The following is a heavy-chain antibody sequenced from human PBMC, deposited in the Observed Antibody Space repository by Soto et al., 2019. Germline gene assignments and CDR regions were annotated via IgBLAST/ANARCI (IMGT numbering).Heavy chain of an antibody. CDR3: ARRYGGNFDY. Sequence: SETLSLTCTVSGGSINNYYWSWIRQPPGKGLEWIGYIYYSGSTNYNPSLKSRVTISVDTSKNQFSLKLSSVTAADTAVYYCARRYGGNFDYWGQGALVTVSS. J-gene: IGHJ4*02. CDR2: IYYSGST. CDR1: GGSINNYY. V-gene: IGHV4-59*01. D-gene: IGHD3-16*01.